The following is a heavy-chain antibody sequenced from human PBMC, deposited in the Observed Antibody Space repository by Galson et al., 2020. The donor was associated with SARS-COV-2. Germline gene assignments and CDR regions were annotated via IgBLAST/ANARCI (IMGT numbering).Heavy chain of an antibody. Sequence: SQTLSLTCAISGDSVSGNSAAWDWIRQSPSRGLEWLGRTYYRSKWYNDYAVSVNSRTTIIPDTSRNQISLHLKSVTPEDTAVYYCARSRVTMVRGVMLNYYGFDVWGQGTTVTVSS. V-gene: IGHV6-1*01. CDR2: TYYRSKWYN. J-gene: IGHJ6*02. CDR1: GDSVSGNSAA. D-gene: IGHD3-10*01. CDR3: ARSRVTMVRGVMLNYYGFDV.